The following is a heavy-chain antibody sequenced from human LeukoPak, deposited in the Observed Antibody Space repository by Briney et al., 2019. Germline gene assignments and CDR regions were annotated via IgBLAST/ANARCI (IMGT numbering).Heavy chain of an antibody. J-gene: IGHJ4*02. D-gene: IGHD3-3*01. Sequence: PSETLSLTCTVSGGSISSGGYYWSWIRQHPGKGLEWIGYIYYSGSTYYNPSLKSRVTISVDTSKNQFSLKLSSVTAADTAVYYCARETYDFWSGYYTDYWGQGTLVTVSS. CDR2: IYYSGST. V-gene: IGHV4-31*03. CDR3: ARETYDFWSGYYTDY. CDR1: GGSISSGGYY.